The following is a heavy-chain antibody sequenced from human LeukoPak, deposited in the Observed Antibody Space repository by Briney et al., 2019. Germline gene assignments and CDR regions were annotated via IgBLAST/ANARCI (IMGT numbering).Heavy chain of an antibody. Sequence: GGSLRLSCAASGFTFSSYGMHWVRQAPGKGLEWVAFIRYDGSNKYYADSVKGRFTISRDNSKNTLYLQMNSLRAEDTAVYYCAKDRYYGSGTDGPVDYWGQGTLVTVSS. V-gene: IGHV3-30*02. CDR3: AKDRYYGSGTDGPVDY. D-gene: IGHD3-10*01. CDR2: IRYDGSNK. J-gene: IGHJ4*02. CDR1: GFTFSSYG.